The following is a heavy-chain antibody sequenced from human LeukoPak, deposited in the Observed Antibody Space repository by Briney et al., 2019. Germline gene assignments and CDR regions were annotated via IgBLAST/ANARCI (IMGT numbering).Heavy chain of an antibody. Sequence: GGSLRLSCAASGFTFSSYAMSWVRQAPGKGLEWVSAISGSGGSTYYADSVKGRFTISRDNSKNTPYLQMNSLRAEDTAVYYCAKDNTIFGVSPFDPWGQGTLLTVSS. D-gene: IGHD3-3*01. CDR2: ISGSGGST. CDR3: AKDNTIFGVSPFDP. V-gene: IGHV3-23*01. CDR1: GFTFSSYA. J-gene: IGHJ5*02.